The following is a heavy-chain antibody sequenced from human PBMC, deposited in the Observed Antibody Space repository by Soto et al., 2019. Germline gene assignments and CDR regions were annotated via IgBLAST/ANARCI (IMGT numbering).Heavy chain of an antibody. Sequence: ASAKVSCKASGYTFSSYAMHRVRQAPGQRLEWMGWINAGYGNTKSSQKFQDRVTISRDTSASTAYMELTSLRSEDTAVYYCARDTGDGTFDFWGQGTLVTVSS. V-gene: IGHV1-3*01. J-gene: IGHJ4*02. CDR2: INAGYGNT. CDR1: GYTFSSYA. CDR3: ARDTGDGTFDF. D-gene: IGHD7-27*01.